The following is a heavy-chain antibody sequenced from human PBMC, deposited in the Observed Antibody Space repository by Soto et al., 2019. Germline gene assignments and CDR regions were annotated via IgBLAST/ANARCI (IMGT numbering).Heavy chain of an antibody. CDR3: ARGPRTSIGGAGDY. CDR1: GGSISSSTYY. D-gene: IGHD1-1*01. V-gene: IGHV4-39*07. CDR2: MYHSGST. J-gene: IGHJ4*02. Sequence: SETLSLTCTVSGGSISSSTYYWGWMRQPPGKGLEWIGYMYHSGSTYYNPSLKSRVTISIDRSKNQFSLKLSSVTAADTAVYYCARGPRTSIGGAGDYWGQGTLVTVSS.